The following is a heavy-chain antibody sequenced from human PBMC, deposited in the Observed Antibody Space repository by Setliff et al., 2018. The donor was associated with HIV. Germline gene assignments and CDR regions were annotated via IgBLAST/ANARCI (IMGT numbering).Heavy chain of an antibody. Sequence: LRLSCAASGFTFSSYSMNWVRQAPGKGLEWVSSISSSSSYIYYADSVKGRFTISRDNAKNSLYLQMNSLRAEDTAVYYCARDFHSSGYYYYYYYYMDVWGKGTTVTVSS. CDR1: GFTFSSYS. V-gene: IGHV3-21*01. J-gene: IGHJ6*03. CDR3: ARDFHSSGYYYYYYYYMDV. D-gene: IGHD3-22*01. CDR2: ISSSSSYI.